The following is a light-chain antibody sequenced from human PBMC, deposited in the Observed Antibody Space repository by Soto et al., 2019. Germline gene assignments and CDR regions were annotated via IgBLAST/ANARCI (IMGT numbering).Light chain of an antibody. Sequence: QSALTQPASVSGSPGQSITISCTGTSSDVGGYNYVSWYQHYPGKAPKLMIYEVSNRPSGVSNRFSGSKSGNTASLTISGLQAEDEADYYCSSYTSSSTQVFGTGTKVTVL. V-gene: IGLV2-14*01. CDR1: SSDVGGYNY. CDR3: SSYTSSSTQV. J-gene: IGLJ1*01. CDR2: EVS.